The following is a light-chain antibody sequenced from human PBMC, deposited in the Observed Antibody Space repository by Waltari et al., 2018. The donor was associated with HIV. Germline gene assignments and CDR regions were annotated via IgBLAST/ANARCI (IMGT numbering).Light chain of an antibody. Sequence: SYELAQPPAVSVSPEQTATITCSGDQLDKKEVSWYQQQPGQSPVLVLYQDKKRPSGILSRFSGSISGNTATLTIGGNQPMDEAAYYCQVWDRATVVFGGRTKLTVL. CDR1: QLDKKE. J-gene: IGLJ3*02. CDR2: QDK. V-gene: IGLV3-1*01. CDR3: QVWDRATVV.